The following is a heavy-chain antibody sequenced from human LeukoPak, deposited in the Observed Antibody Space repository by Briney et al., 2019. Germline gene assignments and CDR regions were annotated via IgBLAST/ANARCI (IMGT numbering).Heavy chain of an antibody. CDR3: AILMLAAPFDY. Sequence: SVKVSCKASGGTFSIYAISWVRQAPGQGLEWMGRIIPILGIANYAQKFQGRATITADKSTSTAYMELSSLRSEDTAVYYCAILMLAAPFDYWGQGTLVTVSS. CDR1: GGTFSIYA. J-gene: IGHJ4*02. D-gene: IGHD2-15*01. CDR2: IIPILGIA. V-gene: IGHV1-69*04.